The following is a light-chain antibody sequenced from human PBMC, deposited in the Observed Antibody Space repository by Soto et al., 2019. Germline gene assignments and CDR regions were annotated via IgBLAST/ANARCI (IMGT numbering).Light chain of an antibody. Sequence: QSVLTQPPSASGTPGQRVTIACSGSSSNIGSTTVKWYQQLPGTAPKLLIYNNNQRPSGVPDRFSGSKSGTSASLAISGLQSEYEADYYCAAWDDSLNGVVFGGGTKLTVL. CDR1: SSNIGSTT. J-gene: IGLJ3*02. V-gene: IGLV1-44*01. CDR2: NNN. CDR3: AAWDDSLNGVV.